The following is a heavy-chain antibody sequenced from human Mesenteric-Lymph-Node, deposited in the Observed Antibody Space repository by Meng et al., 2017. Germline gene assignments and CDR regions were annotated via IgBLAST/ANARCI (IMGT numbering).Heavy chain of an antibody. D-gene: IGHD3-10*01. V-gene: IGHV4-34*01. CDR3: ARGHPMVRD. CDR2: INHSGST. J-gene: IGHJ4*02. Sequence: SETLSLTCAVYGGSFSGYYWSWIRQPPGKGLEWIGEINHSGSTNYNPSLKSRVTISVDTSKNQFSLKLSAVTAADTAVYYCARGHPMVRDWGQGTLVTVSS. CDR1: GGSFSGYY.